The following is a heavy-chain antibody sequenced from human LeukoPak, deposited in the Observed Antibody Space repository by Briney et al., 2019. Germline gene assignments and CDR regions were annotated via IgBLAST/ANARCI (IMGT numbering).Heavy chain of an antibody. CDR1: RFTFSSYG. CDR2: ISYDGSNK. D-gene: IGHD1-26*01. J-gene: IGHJ3*02. CDR3: AKSSGAYYVGAFDI. V-gene: IGHV3-30*18. Sequence: GGSLRLSYAATRFTFSSYGMHWIRQAPGKGLKRVAVISYDGSNKYYADSVKGRFTISRDNSKNTLYLQMNSLRTEDTAVYYCAKSSGAYYVGAFDIWGQGTMVTVSS.